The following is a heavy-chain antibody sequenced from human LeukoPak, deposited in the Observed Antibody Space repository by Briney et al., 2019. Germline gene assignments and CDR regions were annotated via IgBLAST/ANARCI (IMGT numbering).Heavy chain of an antibody. CDR1: GFTFSSYA. CDR2: ISGSGGST. CDR3: AKDFGSSWYYITGTGDAFDI. V-gene: IGHV3-23*01. D-gene: IGHD6-13*01. J-gene: IGHJ3*02. Sequence: PGGSLRLSCAASGFTFSSYAMSWVRQAPGKGLEWVSAISGSGGSTYYADSVKGRFTISRDNSKNTLYLQMNSLRAEDTAVYYCAKDFGSSWYYITGTGDAFDIWGQGTMVTVSS.